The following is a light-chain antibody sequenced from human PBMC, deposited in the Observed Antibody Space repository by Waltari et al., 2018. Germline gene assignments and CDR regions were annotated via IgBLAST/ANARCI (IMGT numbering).Light chain of an antibody. Sequence: DIQMTQSPSSLSASVGDRVTITCRASQSISTYLNWYQQKPGKAPNLLIYSASILQSGVPSRFSGSGSGTGFTRTISSLQPEDFAIYYCQQSYSIPPYTFGQGTKLEIK. J-gene: IGKJ2*01. CDR2: SAS. CDR1: QSISTY. CDR3: QQSYSIPPYT. V-gene: IGKV1-39*01.